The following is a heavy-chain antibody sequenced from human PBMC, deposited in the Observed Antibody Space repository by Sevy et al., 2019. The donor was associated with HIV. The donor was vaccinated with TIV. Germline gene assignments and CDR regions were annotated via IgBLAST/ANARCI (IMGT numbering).Heavy chain of an antibody. J-gene: IGHJ6*02. CDR1: GFNFRSYW. Sequence: VGSLRLSCAASGFNFRSYWMTWVRQAPGKGLEWVANINQDGSEENYVDSVKGRFTIFRDNAKNSLFLQLNSLRAEDTSVYYCARTGSYADTYYYYYAMDVWGQGATVTVSS. CDR2: INQDGSEE. V-gene: IGHV3-7*01. CDR3: ARTGSYADTYYYYYAMDV. D-gene: IGHD3-16*01.